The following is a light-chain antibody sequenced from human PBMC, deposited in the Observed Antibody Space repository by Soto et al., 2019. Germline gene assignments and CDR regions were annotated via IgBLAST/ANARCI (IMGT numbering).Light chain of an antibody. Sequence: DIQMTQSPSTLSASVGDRFTITCRASQSISSWLAWYQEKPGKAPKLLIFDASRLESGVPSRFSGSGSGTEFTLTISSLQPDDFATYHCQEYNSYSWTFGQGTKVDIK. CDR3: QEYNSYSWT. CDR1: QSISSW. V-gene: IGKV1-5*01. CDR2: DAS. J-gene: IGKJ1*01.